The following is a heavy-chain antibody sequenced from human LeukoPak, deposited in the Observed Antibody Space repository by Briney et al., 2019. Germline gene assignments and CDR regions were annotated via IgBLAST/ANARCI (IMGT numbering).Heavy chain of an antibody. CDR2: IRYDGSNK. V-gene: IGHV3-30*02. CDR1: GFTFSSYG. CDR3: ARWVDYGDYVLGEFDY. Sequence: PGGSLRLSCAASGFTFSSYGMHWVRQAPGKGLEWVAFIRYDGSNKCYADSVKGRFTISRDNAKNSLYLQMNSLRAEDTAVYYCARWVDYGDYVLGEFDYWGQGTLVTVSS. D-gene: IGHD4-17*01. J-gene: IGHJ4*02.